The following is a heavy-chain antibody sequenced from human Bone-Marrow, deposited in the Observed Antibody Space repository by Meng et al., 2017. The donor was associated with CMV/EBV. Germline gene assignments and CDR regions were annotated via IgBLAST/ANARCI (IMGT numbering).Heavy chain of an antibody. CDR1: GFTFSSYG. CDR2: IRYDGSNK. CDR3: AREYGSLRSYYFYGMDV. V-gene: IGHV3-30*02. J-gene: IGHJ6*02. Sequence: GESLKISCAASGFTFSSYGMHWVRQAPGKGLEWVAFIRYDGSNKYYADSVKGRFTISGDNSKDTFYLQMSSLRGEDTALYYCAREYGSLRSYYFYGMDVWGQGTTVTVSS. D-gene: IGHD4-17*01.